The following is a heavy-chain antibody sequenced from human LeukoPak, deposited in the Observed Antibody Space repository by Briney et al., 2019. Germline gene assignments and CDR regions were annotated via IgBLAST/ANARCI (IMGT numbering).Heavy chain of an antibody. CDR2: IYYSGST. CDR3: ARDHYYGSGLNAFDI. D-gene: IGHD3-10*01. J-gene: IGHJ3*02. Sequence: SETLSLTCTVSGGSISSYYWSWIRQPPGKGLEWIGYIYYSGSTYYNPSLKSRVTISVDTSKNQFSLKLSSVTAADTAVYYCARDHYYGSGLNAFDIWGQGTMVTVSS. CDR1: GGSISSYY. V-gene: IGHV4-59*12.